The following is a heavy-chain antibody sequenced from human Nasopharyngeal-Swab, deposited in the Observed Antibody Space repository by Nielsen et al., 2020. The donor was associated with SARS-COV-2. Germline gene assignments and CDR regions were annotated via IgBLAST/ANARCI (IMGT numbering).Heavy chain of an antibody. J-gene: IGHJ6*02. V-gene: IGHV4-39*07. D-gene: IGHD3-3*01. CDR2: IYYSGST. CDR3: ARAEPYDFWSGYMPFYGMDV. Sequence: RQAPGKGLEWIGSIYYSGSTNYNPSLKSRVTISVDTSKNQFSLKLSSVTAADTAVYYCARAEPYDFWSGYMPFYGMDVWGQGTTVTVSS.